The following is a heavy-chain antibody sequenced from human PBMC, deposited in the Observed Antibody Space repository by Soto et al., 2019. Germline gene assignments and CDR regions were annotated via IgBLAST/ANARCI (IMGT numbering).Heavy chain of an antibody. J-gene: IGHJ5*02. CDR1: CAALRSWKYY. CDR2: IYVTGAV. D-gene: IGHD2-21*01. CDR3: ARLRIATNNYKWFDP. V-gene: IGHV4-31*03. Sequence: SESLALACSFSCAALRSWKYYWSWIRQVPGKGLEWIGHIYVTGAVDYNPSLRDRITISQDTSERQFSLNLRLVTAADTAVYYCARLRIATNNYKWFDPWGQGTLVTV.